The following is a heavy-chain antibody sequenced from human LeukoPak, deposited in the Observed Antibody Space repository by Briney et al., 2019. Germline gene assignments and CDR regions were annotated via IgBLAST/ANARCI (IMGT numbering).Heavy chain of an antibody. CDR1: GCTLTELS. CDR2: FDPEDGET. D-gene: IGHD1-26*01. Sequence: ASVKVSCKVSGCTLTELSMHWVRQAPGKGLEWMGGFDPEDGETIYAQKFQGRVTMTEDTSTDTAYMELSSLRSEDTAVYYCATGEPGATGSPDYWGQGTLVTVSS. J-gene: IGHJ4*02. V-gene: IGHV1-24*01. CDR3: ATGEPGATGSPDY.